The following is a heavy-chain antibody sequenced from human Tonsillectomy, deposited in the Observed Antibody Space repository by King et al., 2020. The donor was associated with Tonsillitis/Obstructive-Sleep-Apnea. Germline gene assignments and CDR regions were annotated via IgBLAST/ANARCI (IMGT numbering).Heavy chain of an antibody. Sequence: VQLVESGGGLVKPGGSLRLSCAASGFTFSTYSMNWVRQAPGKGLEWVSSISSTGNFLYYADSVKGRFTISRDNAKNSLYLEMNSLRAEDTAIYYCAREEKLEEFDYWGQGTLVTVSS. D-gene: IGHD1-1*01. J-gene: IGHJ4*02. CDR3: AREEKLEEFDY. V-gene: IGHV3-21*01. CDR1: GFTFSTYS. CDR2: ISSTGNFL.